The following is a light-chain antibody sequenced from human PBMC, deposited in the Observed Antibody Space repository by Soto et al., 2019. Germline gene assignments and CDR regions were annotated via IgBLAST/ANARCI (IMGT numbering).Light chain of an antibody. CDR2: GND. CDR1: SSNIGAGYN. Sequence: QSVLTQPPSVSGAPGQRVTISCAGSSSNIGAGYNVHWYQHLPGRAPKLLIFGNDNRPSGVPDRFSASKSGSSASLAITGLQAEDEADYYCQSYDSTLSARYVFGTGTRSPS. CDR3: QSYDSTLSARYV. J-gene: IGLJ1*01. V-gene: IGLV1-40*01.